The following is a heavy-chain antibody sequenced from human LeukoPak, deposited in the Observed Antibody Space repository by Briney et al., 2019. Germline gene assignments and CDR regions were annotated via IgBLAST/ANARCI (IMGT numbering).Heavy chain of an antibody. D-gene: IGHD3-22*01. V-gene: IGHV3-11*04. Sequence: GGSLRLSCAASGFTFSYYYMSWIRQAPGKGLGWVSYISSSGSTIYYADSVKGRFTISRDNAKNSLYLQMNSLRAEDTAVYYCARPRYYYDSSGYCYWGQGTLVTVSS. CDR2: ISSSGSTI. CDR3: ARPRYYYDSSGYCY. J-gene: IGHJ4*02. CDR1: GFTFSYYY.